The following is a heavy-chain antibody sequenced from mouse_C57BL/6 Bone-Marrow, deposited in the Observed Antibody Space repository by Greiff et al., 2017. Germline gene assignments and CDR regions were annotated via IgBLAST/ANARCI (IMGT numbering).Heavy chain of an antibody. CDR3: TREGVYYGSSYDAMDD. J-gene: IGHJ4*01. CDR2: ISSGGDYI. Sequence: EVKLVESGEGLVKPGGSLKLSCAASGFTFSSYAMSWVRQTPEKRLEWVAYISSGGDYIYYADTVTGRFTISRDNARNTLYLQMSSLKSEDTAMYYCTREGVYYGSSYDAMDDWGQGTSVAVSS. V-gene: IGHV5-9-1*02. D-gene: IGHD1-1*01. CDR1: GFTFSSYA.